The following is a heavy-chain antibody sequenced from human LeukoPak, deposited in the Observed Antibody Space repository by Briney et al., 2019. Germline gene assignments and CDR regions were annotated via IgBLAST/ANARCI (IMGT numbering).Heavy chain of an antibody. V-gene: IGHV4-34*01. Sequence: SETLSLTCAVYGGSFSGYYWSWIRQPPGKGLEWIGEINHSGSTNYNPSLKSRVTISVDTSKNQFFLRLSSVTAADTAVYYCAKDSASGYPYYFDYWGQGTLVTVSS. CDR3: AKDSASGYPYYFDY. D-gene: IGHD5-12*01. CDR2: INHSGST. CDR1: GGSFSGYY. J-gene: IGHJ4*02.